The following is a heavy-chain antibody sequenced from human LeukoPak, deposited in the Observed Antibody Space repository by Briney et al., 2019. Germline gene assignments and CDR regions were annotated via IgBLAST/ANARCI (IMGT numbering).Heavy chain of an antibody. CDR2: ICIDGSSI. D-gene: IGHD3-22*01. Sequence: PGGSLRLSCAASGFTFSSYLMHWVRQTPGKGLVWVSRICIDGSSIKYADSVKGRFTISRDNAKNTLYLQMNRLRAEDTAVYYCAGGGAASGYYYTLGWGQGALVTVSS. V-gene: IGHV3-74*03. J-gene: IGHJ4*02. CDR3: AGGGAASGYYYTLG. CDR1: GFTFSSYL.